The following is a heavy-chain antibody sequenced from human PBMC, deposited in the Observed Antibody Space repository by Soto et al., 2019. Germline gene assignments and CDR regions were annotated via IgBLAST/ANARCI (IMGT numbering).Heavy chain of an antibody. Sequence: ASVKVSCKASGGAFSSYAISWVRQAPGQGLEWMGGIIPIFGTANYAQKFQGRVTITADESTSTAYMELSSLRSEDTAVYYCARGYYYGSGGAPEFDYWGQGTLVTVSS. CDR1: GGAFSSYA. CDR3: ARGYYYGSGGAPEFDY. D-gene: IGHD3-10*01. CDR2: IIPIFGTA. J-gene: IGHJ4*02. V-gene: IGHV1-69*13.